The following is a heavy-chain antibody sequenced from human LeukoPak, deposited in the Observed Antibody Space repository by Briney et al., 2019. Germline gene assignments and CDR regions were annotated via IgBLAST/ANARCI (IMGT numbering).Heavy chain of an antibody. V-gene: IGHV3-30*02. CDR2: IPYDGINK. D-gene: IGHD3-3*01. CDR3: AKDFYYDFWSGGMDV. Sequence: GGSLRLSCTTSGFTFSNYGMHWVRQAPGKGPEWVAFIPYDGINKYYADSVKGRFTISRDNSKNTLYLQMNSLRAEDTAVYYCAKDFYYDFWSGGMDVWGKGTTVTVSS. J-gene: IGHJ6*04. CDR1: GFTFSNYG.